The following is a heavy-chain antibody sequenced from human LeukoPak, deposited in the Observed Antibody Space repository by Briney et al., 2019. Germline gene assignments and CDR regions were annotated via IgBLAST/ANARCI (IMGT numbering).Heavy chain of an antibody. CDR1: GFTFSSYA. Sequence: GRSLRLSCAASGFTFSSYAMHWVRQAPGKGLEWVAVISYDGSNKYYADSVKGRFTISRDNSKNTLYLQMNSLRAEDTAVYYCARDVRYGDYAGWFDPWGQGTLVTVSS. CDR2: ISYDGSNK. D-gene: IGHD4-17*01. V-gene: IGHV3-30-3*01. CDR3: ARDVRYGDYAGWFDP. J-gene: IGHJ5*02.